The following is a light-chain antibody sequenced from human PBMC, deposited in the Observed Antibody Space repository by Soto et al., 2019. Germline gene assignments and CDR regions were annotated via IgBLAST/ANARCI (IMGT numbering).Light chain of an antibody. CDR3: QQYNGFPWT. CDR2: GAS. V-gene: IGKV3-20*01. CDR1: QSVTDNY. J-gene: IGKJ1*01. Sequence: EIVLTQSPATLSLSPGERATLSCRASQSVTDNYLAWYQQKPGQAPRLVISGASSRTSGIPDRFSASGSGTDFTLTISSLHPDDFATYYCQQYNGFPWTFGQGTKVDIK.